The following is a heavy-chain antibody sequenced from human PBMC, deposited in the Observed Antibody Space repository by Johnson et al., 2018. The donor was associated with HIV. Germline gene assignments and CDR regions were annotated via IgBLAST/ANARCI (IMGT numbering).Heavy chain of an antibody. D-gene: IGHD3-3*01. CDR1: GFTFDDYG. CDR3: AKTRLRFLEWYDAFDI. CDR2: IWYDGSNK. Sequence: QVQLVESGGGVERPGGSLRLSCAASGFTFDDYGMSWVRQAPGKGLEWVAVIWYDGSNKYYADSVKGRFTISRDNSKNTLYLQMNSLRAEDTAVYYCAKTRLRFLEWYDAFDIWGQGTMVTVSS. V-gene: IGHV3-33*06. J-gene: IGHJ3*02.